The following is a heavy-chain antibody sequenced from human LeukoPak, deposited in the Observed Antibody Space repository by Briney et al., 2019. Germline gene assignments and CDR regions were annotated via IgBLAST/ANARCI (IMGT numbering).Heavy chain of an antibody. D-gene: IGHD6-13*01. Sequence: PSETLSLTCTVSGGSISSSSYYWGWIRQPPGKGLEWIGSIYYSGSTYYNPSLKSRVTISVDTSKNQFSLKLSSVTAADTAVYYRAREAVAAAGLGDYYYYYMDVWGKGTTVTISS. CDR3: AREAVAAAGLGDYYYYYMDV. J-gene: IGHJ6*03. CDR1: GGSISSSSYY. V-gene: IGHV4-39*07. CDR2: IYYSGST.